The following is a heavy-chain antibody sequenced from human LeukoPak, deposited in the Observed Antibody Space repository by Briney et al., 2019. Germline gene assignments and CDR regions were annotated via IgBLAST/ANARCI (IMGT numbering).Heavy chain of an antibody. CDR2: IRNDGSNI. Sequence: PGGSLRLSCVASVFDIRHYYMSWVRQAPGKGREWVADIRNDGSNIYNVDSVRGRFTISRDNAKNSLFLQMNSLKDEDTAVYYCARDGSGRDFSLDYWGQGTLVTVSS. CDR1: VFDIRHYY. J-gene: IGHJ4*02. V-gene: IGHV3-7*04. D-gene: IGHD3-10*01. CDR3: ARDGSGRDFSLDY.